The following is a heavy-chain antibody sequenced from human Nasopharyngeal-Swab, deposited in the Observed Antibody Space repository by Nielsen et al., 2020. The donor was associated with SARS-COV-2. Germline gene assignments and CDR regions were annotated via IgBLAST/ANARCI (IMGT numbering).Heavy chain of an antibody. D-gene: IGHD3-16*01. CDR3: ARDSSLWYFDL. Sequence: GSLRLSCPVSGGSITSYYWSWIRQSPGKGLEWIGYLYSTGSADYNPSLKSRVTISGDTSKNQFSLKVRSVTAADTAVYYCARDSSLWYFDLWGRGTLVTVSS. CDR2: LYSTGSA. V-gene: IGHV4-59*13. J-gene: IGHJ2*01. CDR1: GGSITSYY.